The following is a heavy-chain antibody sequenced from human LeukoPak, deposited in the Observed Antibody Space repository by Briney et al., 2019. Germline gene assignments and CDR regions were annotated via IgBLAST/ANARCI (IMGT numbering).Heavy chain of an antibody. J-gene: IGHJ4*02. D-gene: IGHD1-26*01. CDR1: GFTFSSYE. CDR2: ISSSGSPM. CDR3: ARVQVGATHFDY. V-gene: IGHV3-48*03. Sequence: GGSLRLSCAASGFTFSSYEMNWVRQAPGKGLEWVSYISSSGSPMYSADSVKGRFTISRDNAKNSLYLLMNSLRAEDTAVYYCARVQVGATHFDYWGQGTLVTVSS.